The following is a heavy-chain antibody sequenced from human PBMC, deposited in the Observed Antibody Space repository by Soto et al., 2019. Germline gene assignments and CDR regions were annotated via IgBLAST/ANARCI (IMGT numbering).Heavy chain of an antibody. CDR3: ARRYYDFWSGYYTYYYYGMDV. J-gene: IGHJ6*02. CDR2: ISAYNGNT. CDR1: GYTFTSYG. D-gene: IGHD3-3*01. Sequence: ASVKVSYNASGYTFTSYGSSGLRQALGQGLEWMGWISAYNGNTNYAQKLQGRVTMTTDTSTSTAYMELRSLRSDDTAVYYCARRYYDFWSGYYTYYYYGMDVWGQGTTVTVSS. V-gene: IGHV1-18*01.